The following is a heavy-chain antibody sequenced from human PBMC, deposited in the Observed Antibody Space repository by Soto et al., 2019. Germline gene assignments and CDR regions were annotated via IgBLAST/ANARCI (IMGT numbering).Heavy chain of an antibody. V-gene: IGHV3-7*01. CDR3: ARALVRQLVGYYYYYYYVDF. J-gene: IGHJ6*03. CDR2: IKQDGSEK. Sequence: GGSLRLSCAASGFTFSSYWMSWVRQAPGKGLEWVANIKQDGSEKYYVDSVKGRFTISRDNAKNSLYLQMNSLRAEDTAVYYCARALVRQLVGYYYYYYYVDFWGKGTTVTVSS. D-gene: IGHD6-6*01. CDR1: GFTFSSYW.